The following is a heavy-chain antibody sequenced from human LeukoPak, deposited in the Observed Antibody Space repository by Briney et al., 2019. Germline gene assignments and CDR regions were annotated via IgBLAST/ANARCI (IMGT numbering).Heavy chain of an antibody. J-gene: IGHJ5*02. Sequence: GSVKVSCKASGYTFTSYGISWVRQAPGQGLEWMGWISAYNGNTNYAQKLQGRVTMTTDTSTSTAYMELRSLRSDDTAVYYCARVITSGWYPNWFDPWGQGTLVTVSS. CDR3: ARVITSGWYPNWFDP. V-gene: IGHV1-18*01. D-gene: IGHD6-19*01. CDR2: ISAYNGNT. CDR1: GYTFTSYG.